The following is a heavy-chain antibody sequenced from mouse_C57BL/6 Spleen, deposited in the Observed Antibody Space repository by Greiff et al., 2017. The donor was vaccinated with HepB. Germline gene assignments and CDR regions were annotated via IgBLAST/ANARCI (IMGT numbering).Heavy chain of an antibody. V-gene: IGHV5-16*01. Sequence: EVKLMESEGGLVQPGSSMKLSCTASGFTFSDYYMAWVRQVPEKGLEWVANINYDGSSTYYLDSLKSRFIISRDNAKNILYLQMSSLKSEDTATYYCAREDGYDGGGYFDYWGQGTTLTVSS. D-gene: IGHD2-2*01. CDR2: INYDGSST. CDR3: AREDGYDGGGYFDY. J-gene: IGHJ2*01. CDR1: GFTFSDYY.